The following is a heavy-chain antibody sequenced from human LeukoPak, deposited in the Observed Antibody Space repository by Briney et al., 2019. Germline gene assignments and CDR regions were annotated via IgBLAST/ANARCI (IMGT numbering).Heavy chain of an antibody. D-gene: IGHD2-2*02. J-gene: IGHJ3*02. CDR1: GGSISSGDYY. V-gene: IGHV4-30-4*08. CDR2: IYYSGST. CDR3: ARGRYCSSTSCYIPHDAFDI. Sequence: SQTLSLICTVSGGSISSGDYYWSWIRQPPGKGLEWIGYIYYSGSTYYNPSLKSRVTISVDTSKNQFSLKLSSVTAADTAVYYCARGRYCSSTSCYIPHDAFDIWGQGTMVTVSS.